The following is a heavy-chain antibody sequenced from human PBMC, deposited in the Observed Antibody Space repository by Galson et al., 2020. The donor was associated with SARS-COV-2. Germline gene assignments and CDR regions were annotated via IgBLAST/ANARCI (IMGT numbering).Heavy chain of an antibody. D-gene: IGHD1-26*01. CDR2: ISHDGRIE. Sequence: GGSLRLSCAASGFTFTNYAIHWVRKAPGQGLEWVAVISHDGRIEVYADSVKGRFTISRDNSENMLFLQLDSLRADDTAVYYCARDVSGGASDIWGQGTMVTVSS. J-gene: IGHJ3*02. CDR3: ARDVSGGASDI. CDR1: GFTFTNYA. V-gene: IGHV3-30*04.